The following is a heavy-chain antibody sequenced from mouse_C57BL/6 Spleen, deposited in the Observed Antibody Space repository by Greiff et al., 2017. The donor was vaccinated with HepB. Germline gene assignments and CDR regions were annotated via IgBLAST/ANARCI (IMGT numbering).Heavy chain of an antibody. CDR3: ASYDYEYYYAMDY. CDR2: ISYDGSN. V-gene: IGHV3-6*01. D-gene: IGHD2-4*01. J-gene: IGHJ4*01. Sequence: VQLKESGPGLVKPSQSLSLTCSVTGYSITSGYYWNWIRQFPGNKLEWMGYISYDGSNNYNPSLKNRISITRDTSKNQFFLKLNSVTTEDTATYYCASYDYEYYYAMDYWGQGTSVTVSS. CDR1: GYSITSGYY.